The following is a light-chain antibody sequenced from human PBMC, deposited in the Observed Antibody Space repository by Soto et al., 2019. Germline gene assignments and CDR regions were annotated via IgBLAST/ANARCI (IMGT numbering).Light chain of an antibody. CDR3: RSYXGSNEV. CDR2: EVS. J-gene: IGLJ1*01. V-gene: IGLV2-8*01. Sequence: QSVLTQPPSASGSPGQSVTISCTGTSSDVGGYNYVSWYQQHPGKAPKLMIYEVSKRPSGVPDRFSGSKSGNTASLTVSGLQAEDEADYYCRSYXGSNEVFGTGTKVTDL. CDR1: SSDVGGYNY.